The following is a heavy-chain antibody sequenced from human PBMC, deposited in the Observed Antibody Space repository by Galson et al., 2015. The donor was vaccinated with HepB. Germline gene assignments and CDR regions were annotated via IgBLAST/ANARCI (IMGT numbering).Heavy chain of an antibody. CDR2: INAGNGNT. CDR1: GYTFTSYA. J-gene: IGHJ6*02. Sequence: SVKVSCKASGYTFTSYAMHWVRQAPGQRLEWMGWINAGNGNTKYSQKFQGRVTITRDTSASTAYMELSSLRSEDTAVYYCARDPARPSLWYYYYYGMDVWGQGTTVTVSS. CDR3: ARDPARPSLWYYYYYGMDV. D-gene: IGHD6-6*01. V-gene: IGHV1-3*01.